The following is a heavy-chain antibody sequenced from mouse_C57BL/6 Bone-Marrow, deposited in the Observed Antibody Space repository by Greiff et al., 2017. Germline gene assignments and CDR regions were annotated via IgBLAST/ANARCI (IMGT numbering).Heavy chain of an antibody. CDR1: GFTFSSSG. CDR2: ISRGGSYT. CDR3: AREANLRWYWYFDV. V-gene: IGHV5-6*01. D-gene: IGHD2-1*01. Sequence: EVQLVESGGDLVKPGGSLKLSCPASGFTFSSSGMSWVRQTPGKGLEWVATISRGGSYTYYPDSVKGRFTLSRDNAKNTMYLQLSSLKSEDTAMYYCAREANLRWYWYFDVWGTGTTVTVSS. J-gene: IGHJ1*03.